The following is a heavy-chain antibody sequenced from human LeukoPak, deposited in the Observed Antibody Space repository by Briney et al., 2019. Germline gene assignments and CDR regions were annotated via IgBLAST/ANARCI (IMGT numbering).Heavy chain of an antibody. J-gene: IGHJ5*02. Sequence: ASVKVSCTASGGTFNSYAISCVRQAPGQGLEWMGGIIPIFGTAKYAQKFQGRVTITADKSTTTAYMELSSLRSEDTAVYYCARGALSSGWYPALSDPWGQGALVTVSS. CDR2: IIPIFGTA. D-gene: IGHD6-19*01. CDR3: ARGALSSGWYPALSDP. V-gene: IGHV1-69*06. CDR1: GGTFNSYA.